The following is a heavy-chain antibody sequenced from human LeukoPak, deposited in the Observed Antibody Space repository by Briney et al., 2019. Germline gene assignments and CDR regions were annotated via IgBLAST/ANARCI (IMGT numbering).Heavy chain of an antibody. CDR3: SRTDPSTTLIDY. J-gene: IGHJ4*02. D-gene: IGHD4-11*01. CDR1: GFTFSSCW. CDR2: IRSKAYGGTT. Sequence: PGGSLRLSCAASGFTFSSCWLSWVRQAPGKGLEWVGFIRSKAYGGTTDYAASVKGRFTVSRDGSKSTAYLQMNSLKTEDTAVYYCSRTDPSTTLIDYWGPGTLVTVSS. V-gene: IGHV3-49*04.